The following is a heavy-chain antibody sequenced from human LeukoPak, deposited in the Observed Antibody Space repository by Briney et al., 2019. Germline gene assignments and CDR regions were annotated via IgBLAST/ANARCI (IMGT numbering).Heavy chain of an antibody. J-gene: IGHJ4*02. D-gene: IGHD3-10*01. CDR2: INHSGST. Sequence: SENLSRTCAVYGESCSGYYWIWIPQPPGKGLEGLGEINHSGSTNANPSLKSRVTISVDTTKNQFSQKLRSVPAADTAVYYCAARYLWFGRYSDYCGQGPLVTVSS. CDR3: AARYLWFGRYSDY. V-gene: IGHV4-34*01. CDR1: GESCSGYY.